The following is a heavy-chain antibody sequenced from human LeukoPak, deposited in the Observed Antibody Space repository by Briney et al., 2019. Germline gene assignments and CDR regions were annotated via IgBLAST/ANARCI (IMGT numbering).Heavy chain of an antibody. J-gene: IGHJ4*02. CDR2: IYTSGST. CDR1: GGSISSGSYY. V-gene: IGHV4-61*02. Sequence: PSETLSLTCTVSGGSISSGSYYWSWIRQPAGKGLEWIGRIYTSGSTNYNPSLKSRVTISVDTSKNQFSLKLSSVTAADTAVHYCARGLGFDYWGQGTLVTVSS. CDR3: ARGLGFDY.